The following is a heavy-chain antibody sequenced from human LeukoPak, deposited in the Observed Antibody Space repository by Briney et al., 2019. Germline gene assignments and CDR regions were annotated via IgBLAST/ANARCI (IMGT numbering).Heavy chain of an antibody. V-gene: IGHV1-18*01. Sequence: ASVKVSSKASGYTFTSNGISWVRQTPGQGLEWMGWISAYNGNTNYAQKPQGSVTMTTDTSTRTAYMELRSLRSDNTAVYYCVICYSVVGALDIWGQGTMVTVSS. D-gene: IGHD2-21*01. CDR2: ISAYNGNT. CDR3: VICYSVVGALDI. CDR1: GYTFTSNG. J-gene: IGHJ3*02.